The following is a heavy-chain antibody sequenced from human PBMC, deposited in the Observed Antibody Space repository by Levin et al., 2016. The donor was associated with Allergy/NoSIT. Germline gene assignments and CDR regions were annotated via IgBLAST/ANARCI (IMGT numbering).Heavy chain of an antibody. J-gene: IGHJ4*02. Sequence: SETLSLTCTVSGGSISSYYWSWIRQPPGKGLEWIGFIYYSGSTNYNPSLKSRVTISVDTSKNQFSLKLTSVTAADTAVYYCARFPPYGDYYFDYWGQGTLVTVSS. CDR3: ARFPPYGDYYFDY. CDR2: IYYSGST. D-gene: IGHD4-17*01. CDR1: GGSISSYY. V-gene: IGHV4-59*01.